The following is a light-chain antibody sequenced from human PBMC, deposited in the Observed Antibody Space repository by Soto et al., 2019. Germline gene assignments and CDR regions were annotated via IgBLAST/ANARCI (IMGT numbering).Light chain of an antibody. Sequence: QSVLTQPPSVSGAPGQRVTISCTGSSSNIGAGYDVHWYQQLPGTAPKLLIYGNSNRPSGVPDRVSGSKSGTSASLAITGLQAEDEADYYCQSYDSSLRGVVFGGGTKLTVL. J-gene: IGLJ2*01. CDR3: QSYDSSLRGVV. CDR2: GNS. CDR1: SSNIGAGYD. V-gene: IGLV1-40*01.